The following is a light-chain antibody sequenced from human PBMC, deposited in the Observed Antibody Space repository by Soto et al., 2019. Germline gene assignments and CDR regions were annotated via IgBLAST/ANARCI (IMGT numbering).Light chain of an antibody. J-gene: IGKJ2*01. CDR1: QSFSSTY. V-gene: IGKV3-20*01. CDR3: QHYGGSPPYT. Sequence: EIVLTQFPGTLSLSPGERATLSCRASQSFSSTYLAWYQQKPGQAPRLLIYDASSRATGIPDRFSGSGSGTDFTLTISRLEPEDFAVYYCQHYGGSPPYTFGQGTKVDIK. CDR2: DAS.